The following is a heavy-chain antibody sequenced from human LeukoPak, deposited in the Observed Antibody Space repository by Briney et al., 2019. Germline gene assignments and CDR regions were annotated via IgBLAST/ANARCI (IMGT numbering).Heavy chain of an antibody. CDR2: ISWDGSTK. J-gene: IGHJ4*02. Sequence: PGRSLRLSYAVSGLTFRNYAIHWVRQAPGKALEWVAFISWDGSTKYYADSVKGRFTISRDNSQNTLDLQMNSLRAEDTAVYYCARDLSERYSTDYWGQGTLVTVSS. V-gene: IGHV3-30-3*01. CDR3: ARDLSERYSTDY. D-gene: IGHD1-26*01. CDR1: GLTFRNYA.